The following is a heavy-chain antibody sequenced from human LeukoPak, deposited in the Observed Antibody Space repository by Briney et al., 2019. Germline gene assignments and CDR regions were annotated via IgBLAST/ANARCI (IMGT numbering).Heavy chain of an antibody. J-gene: IGHJ5*02. V-gene: IGHV1-69-2*01. CDR2: VDPEDGET. CDR1: GYTFTDYY. CDR3: ARGSHYYGSGSSKGFDP. D-gene: IGHD3-10*01. Sequence: ASVKVSCKVSGYTFTDYYMHWVQQAPGKGLEWMGLVDPEDGETIYAEKFQGRVTITADTSTDTAYMELSSLRSEDTAVYYCARGSHYYGSGSSKGFDPWGQGTLVTVSS.